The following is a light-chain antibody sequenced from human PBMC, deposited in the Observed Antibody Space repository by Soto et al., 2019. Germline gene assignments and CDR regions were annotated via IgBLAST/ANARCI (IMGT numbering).Light chain of an antibody. CDR3: SSYAGSNNPYV. J-gene: IGLJ1*01. CDR2: EVS. Sequence: QSALTQPPSASGSPGQSVTISCTGTSSDVGGYNYVSWYQQHPGKAPKLMIYEVSKLPSGVPDRFSGSKSGNTASLTVSGLQAEDEADYYGSSYAGSNNPYVFGTGTKLTVL. CDR1: SSDVGGYNY. V-gene: IGLV2-8*01.